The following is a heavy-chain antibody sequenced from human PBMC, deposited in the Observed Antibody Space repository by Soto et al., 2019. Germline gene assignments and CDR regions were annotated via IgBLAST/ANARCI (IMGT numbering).Heavy chain of an antibody. Sequence: SETLSLTCAVSGYSIGSASYWGWIRQSPGKGLEWIGNIYHSGTTYYNPSLESRVTISVDTSNNHFSLKLNSVSAADTAVYYCARAFYGGYAAYYYGMDVWGQGTTVTVSS. V-gene: IGHV4-38-2*01. J-gene: IGHJ6*02. D-gene: IGHD4-17*01. CDR2: IYHSGTT. CDR1: GYSIGSASY. CDR3: ARAFYGGYAAYYYGMDV.